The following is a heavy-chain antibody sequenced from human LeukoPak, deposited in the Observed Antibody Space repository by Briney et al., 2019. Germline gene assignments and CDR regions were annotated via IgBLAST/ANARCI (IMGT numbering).Heavy chain of an antibody. J-gene: IGHJ3*02. D-gene: IGHD1-26*01. CDR1: GGSISDSY. CDR2: IFHSGAT. Sequence: PSETLSLTCTVSGGSISDSYWSWIRQPPGKGLEWVSYIFHSGATKYNPSLKSRVTTSFDTSRKQFSLRLSSVTAADTAVYYCARNNNFVGTTNNDAFDIWGQGTMVTVS. CDR3: ARNNNFVGTTNNDAFDI. V-gene: IGHV4-59*01.